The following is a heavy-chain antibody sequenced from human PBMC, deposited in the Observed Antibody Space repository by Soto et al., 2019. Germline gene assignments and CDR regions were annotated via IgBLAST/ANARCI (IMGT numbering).Heavy chain of an antibody. D-gene: IGHD2-2*01. V-gene: IGHV1-69*02. CDR2: IIPILGIA. CDR1: GGTFSSYT. CDR3: AGHTVVVPAAKSGNWFDP. J-gene: IGHJ5*02. Sequence: QVQLVQSGAEVKKPGSSVKVSCKASGGTFSSYTISWVRQAPGQGLEWMGRIIPILGIANYAQKFQGRVTITADKSTSTAYMELSSLRSEDTAVYYCAGHTVVVPAAKSGNWFDPWGQGTLVTVSS.